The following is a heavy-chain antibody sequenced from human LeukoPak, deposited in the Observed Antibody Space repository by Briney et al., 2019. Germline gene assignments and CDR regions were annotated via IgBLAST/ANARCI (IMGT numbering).Heavy chain of an antibody. D-gene: IGHD3-10*01. Sequence: ASVKVSCKASGGTFSSYAISWVRQAPGQGLEWMGGIIPIFGTANYAQKFQGRVTITADESTSTAYMELSSLRSEDTAVYYCARGGGVGYGSGSYYGDYWGQGTLVTVSS. J-gene: IGHJ4*02. CDR3: ARGGGVGYGSGSYYGDY. CDR1: GGTFSSYA. V-gene: IGHV1-69*13. CDR2: IIPIFGTA.